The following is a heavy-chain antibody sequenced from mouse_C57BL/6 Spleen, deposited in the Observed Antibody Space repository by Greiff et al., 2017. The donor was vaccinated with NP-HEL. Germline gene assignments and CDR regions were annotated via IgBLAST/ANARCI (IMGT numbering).Heavy chain of an antibody. CDR1: GFTFSSYA. J-gene: IGHJ3*01. D-gene: IGHD2-3*01. CDR3: TRDDGYSAWFAY. CDR2: ISSGGDYI. V-gene: IGHV5-9-1*02. Sequence: EVKLVESGEGLVKPGGSLKLSCAASGFTFSSYAMSWVRQTPEKRLEWVAYISSGGDYIYYADTVKGRFTISRDNARNTLYLQMSSLKSEDTAMYYCTRDDGYSAWFAYWGQGTLVTVSA.